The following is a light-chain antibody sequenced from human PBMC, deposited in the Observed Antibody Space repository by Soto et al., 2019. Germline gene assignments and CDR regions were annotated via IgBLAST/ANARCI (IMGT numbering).Light chain of an antibody. J-gene: IGKJ1*01. V-gene: IGKV3-15*01. Sequence: ELVMTQSPATLSVSPGERATLSCRASQSFSSNVAWYQQKPGQAPRLLIYGTSTRVTGIPARFSGSGSGTEFTLTISSLQSEDGAVYYCQQYGSSGTFGQGTKVDIK. CDR2: GTS. CDR3: QQYGSSGT. CDR1: QSFSSN.